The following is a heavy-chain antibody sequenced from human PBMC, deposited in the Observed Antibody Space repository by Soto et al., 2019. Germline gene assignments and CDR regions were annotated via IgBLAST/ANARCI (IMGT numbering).Heavy chain of an antibody. CDR2: ISSSSSYI. CDR1: GFTFSSYS. J-gene: IGHJ6*02. Sequence: EVQLVESGGGLVKPGGSLRLSCAASGFTFSSYSMNWVRQAPGKGLEWVSSISSSSSYIYYADSVKGRFTISRDNAKNSLYLHMNSLGAEDTAVYYCARDNGSSWHYYYYYYGMDVWGQGTTVTVSS. V-gene: IGHV3-21*01. CDR3: ARDNGSSWHYYYYYYGMDV. D-gene: IGHD6-13*01.